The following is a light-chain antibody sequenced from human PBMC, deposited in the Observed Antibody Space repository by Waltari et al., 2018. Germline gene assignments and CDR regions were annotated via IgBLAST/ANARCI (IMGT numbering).Light chain of an antibody. Sequence: QSVLTQPPSVTAAPGQKVSISCPGSSSNIGNSDVSWYQQFPGTAPKLLIFETNLRPSGIPDRFSGSKSGTSATLGITGLQTGDEANYYCGTWDTSLSAGVFGGGTKLTVL. CDR1: SSNIGNSD. V-gene: IGLV1-51*02. J-gene: IGLJ3*02. CDR3: GTWDTSLSAGV. CDR2: ETN.